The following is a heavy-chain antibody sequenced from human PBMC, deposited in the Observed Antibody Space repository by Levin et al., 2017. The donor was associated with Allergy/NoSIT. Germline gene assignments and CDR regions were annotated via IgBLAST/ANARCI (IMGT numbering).Heavy chain of an antibody. CDR2: ITSSTST. V-gene: IGHV3-21*01. J-gene: IGHJ2*01. CDR1: GFTLSSYS. D-gene: IGHD2-21*02. CDR3: ASGRIFSCGNDCFYWYFDL. Sequence: PGGSLRLSCAASGFTLSSYSISWVRQAPGKGLEWVSSITSSTSTYYADSVRGRFTISRDNAKNSLFLQMNSLRAEDTAVYYCASGRIFSCGNDCFYWYFDLWGRGTLVTVSS.